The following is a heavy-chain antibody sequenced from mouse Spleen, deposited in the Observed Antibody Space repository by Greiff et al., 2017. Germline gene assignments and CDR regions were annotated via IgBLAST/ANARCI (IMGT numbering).Heavy chain of an antibody. CDR1: GYSITSGYY. J-gene: IGHJ1*03. D-gene: IGHD1-1*01. CDR3: ARRYYGSSHSYWYFDV. CDR2: ISYDGSN. Sequence: ESGPGLVKPSQSLSLTCSVTGYSITSGYYWNWIRQFPGNKLEWMGYISYDGSNNYNPSLKNRISITRDTSKNQFFLKLNSVTTEDTATYYCARRYYGSSHSYWYFDVWGTGTTVTVSS. V-gene: IGHV3-6*01.